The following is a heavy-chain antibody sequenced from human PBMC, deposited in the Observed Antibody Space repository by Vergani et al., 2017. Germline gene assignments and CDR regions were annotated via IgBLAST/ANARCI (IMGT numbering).Heavy chain of an antibody. CDR2: IYYSGST. Sequence: QLQLQESGPGLVKPSETLSLTCTVPGGPIRSSSYYWGWIRKPPGKGREWIGRIYYSGSTYYNPSLKSRVTISVDTSKIQFSLKLSSVTAADTAVYYCARDQGSSTGXFDPWGQGTLVTVSS. D-gene: IGHD2-2*01. CDR1: GGPIRSSSYY. CDR3: ARDQGSSTGXFDP. V-gene: IGHV4-39*07. J-gene: IGHJ5*02.